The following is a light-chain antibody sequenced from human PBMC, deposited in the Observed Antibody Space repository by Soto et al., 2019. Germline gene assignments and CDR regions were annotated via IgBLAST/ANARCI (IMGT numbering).Light chain of an antibody. CDR1: QSVTDW. CDR2: DAS. Sequence: DIQLTQSPSTLSASVGDRVTITCRASQSVTDWLAWYQQKPGKATKLLIYDASSLQSGVPSRFSGSGSGTEFSLTIISLKPDEFATYYCQQYYRSCTFGQGTKVEIK. V-gene: IGKV1-5*01. CDR3: QQYYRSCT. J-gene: IGKJ2*02.